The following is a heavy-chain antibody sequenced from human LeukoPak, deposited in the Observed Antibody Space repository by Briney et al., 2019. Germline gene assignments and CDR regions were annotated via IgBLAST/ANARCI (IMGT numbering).Heavy chain of an antibody. V-gene: IGHV3-30*02. CDR1: GFTFSSNG. CDR2: IWYDGSNK. J-gene: IGHJ4*02. D-gene: IGHD5-18*01. CDR3: TTDRGYSST. Sequence: GGSLRLSCAASGFTFSSNGMHWVRQAPGKGLEWVAFIWYDGSNKYYADSVKGRFTISRDNSKNTLYLQMNSLKAEDTAVYYCTTDRGYSSTWGQGTLVTVSS.